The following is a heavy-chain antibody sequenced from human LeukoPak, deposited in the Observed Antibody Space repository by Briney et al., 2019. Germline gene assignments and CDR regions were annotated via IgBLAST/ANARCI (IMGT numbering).Heavy chain of an antibody. V-gene: IGHV1-46*01. CDR1: GYTFTSYY. CDR3: AREDRVLRSIRRGAWGSSSPLGY. D-gene: IGHD6-13*01. J-gene: IGHJ4*02. Sequence: ASVKVSCKASGYTFTSYYMHWVRQAPGQGLEWMGIINPSGGSTSYAQKFQGRVTMTRDMSTSTVYMELSSLRSEDTAVYYGAREDRVLRSIRRGAWGSSSPLGYWGQGTLVTVSS. CDR2: INPSGGST.